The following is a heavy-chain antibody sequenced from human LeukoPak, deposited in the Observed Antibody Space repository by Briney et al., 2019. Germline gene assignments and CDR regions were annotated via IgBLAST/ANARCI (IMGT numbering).Heavy chain of an antibody. Sequence: LRLSCAASGFTFSSYSMNWVRQPPGKGLEWIGYIYYSGSTYYNPSLKSRVTISVDTSKNQFSLKLSSVTAADTAVYYCARTLAGDAFDIWGQGTMVTVSS. J-gene: IGHJ3*02. CDR3: ARTLAGDAFDI. D-gene: IGHD6-19*01. CDR1: GFTFSSYS. V-gene: IGHV4-30-4*08. CDR2: IYYSGST.